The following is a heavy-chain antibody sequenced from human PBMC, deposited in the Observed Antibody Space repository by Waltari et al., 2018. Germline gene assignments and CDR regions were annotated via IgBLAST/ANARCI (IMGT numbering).Heavy chain of an antibody. Sequence: QVQLQQWGAGLLKPSETLSLTCAVYGGSFSGYYWSWIRQPPGKGLGWIGEINHSGSTNSNPSLKRRGTISVDTSKNQFSLKLSSVTAADTAVYYCARGGTAMLPSGYWGQGTLVTVSS. V-gene: IGHV4-34*01. CDR3: ARGGTAMLPSGY. CDR2: INHSGST. J-gene: IGHJ4*02. D-gene: IGHD5-18*01. CDR1: GGSFSGYY.